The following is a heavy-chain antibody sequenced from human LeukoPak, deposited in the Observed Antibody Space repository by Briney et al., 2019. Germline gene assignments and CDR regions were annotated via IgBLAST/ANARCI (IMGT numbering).Heavy chain of an antibody. CDR3: ARSAPMKTFDY. CDR1: GYTFSSYG. CDR2: INTNTGNP. V-gene: IGHV7-4-1*02. J-gene: IGHJ4*02. Sequence: ASVKVSCKASGYTFSSYGMNWVRQAPGQGLEWVGWINTNTGNPTYAQGFTGRFVFSLDTSVSTAYLQISSLKAEDTAVYYCARSAPMKTFDYWGQGTLVTVSS.